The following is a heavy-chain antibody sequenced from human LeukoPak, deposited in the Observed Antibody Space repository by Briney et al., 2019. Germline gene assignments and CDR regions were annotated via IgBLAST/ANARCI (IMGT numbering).Heavy chain of an antibody. CDR3: ARPTVAGTASRYFQH. V-gene: IGHV4-39*01. J-gene: IGHJ1*01. Sequence: SETLSLTCSLSDGSISSGYYYWAWIRQPPGKGPEWIGSIYYSGTTYPNPSLKSRVTISVDTSKNQFSLKLSSVTAADTAVYYCARPTVAGTASRYFQHWGQGTLVTVSS. D-gene: IGHD6-19*01. CDR2: IYYSGTT. CDR1: DGSISSGYYY.